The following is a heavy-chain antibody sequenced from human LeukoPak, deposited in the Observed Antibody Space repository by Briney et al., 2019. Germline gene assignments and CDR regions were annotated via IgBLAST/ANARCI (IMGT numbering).Heavy chain of an antibody. CDR2: IYTSGST. J-gene: IGHJ4*02. Sequence: SETLSLTCTVSGGSTSSYYWSWIRQPAGKGLEWIGRIYTSGSTNYNPSLKSRVTMSVDTSKNQFSLKLSSVTAADTAVYYCARDGGPGVRGVKRFDYWGQGTLVTVSS. V-gene: IGHV4-4*07. D-gene: IGHD3-10*01. CDR3: ARDGGPGVRGVKRFDY. CDR1: GGSTSSYY.